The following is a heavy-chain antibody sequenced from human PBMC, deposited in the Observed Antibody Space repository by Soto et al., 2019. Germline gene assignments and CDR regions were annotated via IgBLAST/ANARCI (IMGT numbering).Heavy chain of an antibody. D-gene: IGHD3-3*01. CDR2: IIPIFGTA. V-gene: IGHV1-69*13. Sequence: GASVKVSCKASGGTFSSYTISWVRQAPGQGLEWMGGIIPIFGTANYAQKFQGRVTITADESTSTAYMELSSLRSEDTAVYYCARYDFWSGYYWFDPWGQGTLVTVSS. CDR1: GGTFSSYT. J-gene: IGHJ5*02. CDR3: ARYDFWSGYYWFDP.